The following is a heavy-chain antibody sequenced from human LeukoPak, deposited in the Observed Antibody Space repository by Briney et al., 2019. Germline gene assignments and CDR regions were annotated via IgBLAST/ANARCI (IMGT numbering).Heavy chain of an antibody. Sequence: PGGSLRLSCAASGFTFSSYWMSWVRQAPGKGLEWVSAISGSGGSTYYADSVKGRFTISRDNSKNTLYLQMNSLRAEDTAVYYCAKGTVSGYSYGSLDYWGQGTLVTVSS. CDR1: GFTFSSYW. J-gene: IGHJ4*02. CDR2: ISGSGGST. V-gene: IGHV3-23*01. CDR3: AKGTVSGYSYGSLDY. D-gene: IGHD5-18*01.